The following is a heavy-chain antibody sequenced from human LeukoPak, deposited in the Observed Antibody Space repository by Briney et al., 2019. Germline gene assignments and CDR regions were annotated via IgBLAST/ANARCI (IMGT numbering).Heavy chain of an antibody. D-gene: IGHD3-10*01. V-gene: IGHV1-18*01. Sequence: GASVKVSCKASGYTFTSYGISWVRQAPGQGLEWMGWISAYNGNTNYAQKFQERLTLTTDTSTGTAYMELRSLRSDDTALYYCARVTYYFGSGRQDEFDYWGQGSLVTVST. J-gene: IGHJ4*02. CDR3: ARVTYYFGSGRQDEFDY. CDR2: ISAYNGNT. CDR1: GYTFTSYG.